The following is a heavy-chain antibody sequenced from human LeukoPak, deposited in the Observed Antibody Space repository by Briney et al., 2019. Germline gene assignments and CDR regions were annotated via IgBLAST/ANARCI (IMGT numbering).Heavy chain of an antibody. CDR3: ARGRVVGSRWYSGYFDY. J-gene: IGHJ4*02. D-gene: IGHD6-13*01. V-gene: IGHV1-8*01. CDR2: MSPNNGNT. CDR1: GYTFTSYD. Sequence: ASVKVSCKASGYTFTSYDVNWVRQATGQGLEWRGWMSPNNGNTGYAQKFQGRVTMPSNTSISTAYMELSSLRSDDTAVYYCARGRVVGSRWYSGYFDYWGQGTLVTVSS.